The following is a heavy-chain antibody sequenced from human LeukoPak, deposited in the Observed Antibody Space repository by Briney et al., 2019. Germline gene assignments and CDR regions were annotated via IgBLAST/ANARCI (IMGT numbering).Heavy chain of an antibody. Sequence: ASVKVSCKASGYTFTSYTIHWVRQAPGQRLEWMGWINPNSGGTNYAQKFQGRVTMTRDTSISTAYMELSRLRSDDTAVYYCARYSRGDAFHIWGQATMVTVSS. CDR1: GYTFTSYT. CDR2: INPNSGGT. CDR3: ARYSRGDAFHI. D-gene: IGHD3-10*01. V-gene: IGHV1-2*02. J-gene: IGHJ3*02.